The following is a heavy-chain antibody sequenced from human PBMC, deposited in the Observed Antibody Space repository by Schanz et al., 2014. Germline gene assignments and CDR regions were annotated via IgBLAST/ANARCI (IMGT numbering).Heavy chain of an antibody. Sequence: VQVVESGGGLVQPGGSLRLSCAASGFTFSIYGMNWVRQAPGKGLEWVANIGYDGSEKYYVDSVKGRFTISRDNSKDTLYLQMSGLTPEDTAVYYCARGPIPIQGVPMDFWGQGTLVTVSS. CDR1: GFTFSIYG. D-gene: IGHD3-10*01. V-gene: IGHV3-33*08. J-gene: IGHJ4*02. CDR2: IGYDGSEK. CDR3: ARGPIPIQGVPMDF.